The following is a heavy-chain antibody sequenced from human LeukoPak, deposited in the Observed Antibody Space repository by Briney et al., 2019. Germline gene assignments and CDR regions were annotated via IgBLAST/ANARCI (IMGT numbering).Heavy chain of an antibody. J-gene: IGHJ4*02. Sequence: GGSLRLSCAASGFTFSGYSMNWVRQAPGKGLEWVSSISSSSTYIYYADSVNGRFTISRDNAKNSLYLQMNSLRAEDTAMYYCARGPTPQTYYYDSSGCSDWGQGTLVTVSS. CDR2: ISSSSTYI. CDR3: ARGPTPQTYYYDSSGCSD. CDR1: GFTFSGYS. V-gene: IGHV3-21*01. D-gene: IGHD3-22*01.